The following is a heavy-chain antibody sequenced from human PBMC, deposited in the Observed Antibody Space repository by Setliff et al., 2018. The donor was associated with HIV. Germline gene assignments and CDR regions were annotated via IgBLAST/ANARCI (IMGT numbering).Heavy chain of an antibody. CDR1: GGSISSSNW. CDR3: ARVTGIITMIVVVMGGYFDL. J-gene: IGHJ2*01. Sequence: SETLSLTCAVSGGSISSSNWWSWVRQPPGKGLEWIGEIYHSGSTNYNPSLKSRVTISVDKSKTQFSLKLSSVTAADTAVYYCARVTGIITMIVVVMGGYFDLWGRGTLVTVSS. D-gene: IGHD3-22*01. CDR2: IYHSGST. V-gene: IGHV4-4*02.